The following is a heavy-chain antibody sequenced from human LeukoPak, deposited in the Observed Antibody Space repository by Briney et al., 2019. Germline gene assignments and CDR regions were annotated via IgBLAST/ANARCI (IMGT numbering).Heavy chain of an antibody. D-gene: IGHD3-3*01. CDR3: ASHGGVLEWLFDY. CDR2: IYYSGST. CDR1: GGSFSTRRHY. V-gene: IGHV4-39*01. Sequence: SETLSLTCSVSGGSFSTRRHYWGWVRQPPGKGLEWIGSIYYSGSTYYNPSLKSRVTISVDASKNQFSLRLSSVTAADTAVYYCASHGGVLEWLFDYWGHGILVTVSS. J-gene: IGHJ4*01.